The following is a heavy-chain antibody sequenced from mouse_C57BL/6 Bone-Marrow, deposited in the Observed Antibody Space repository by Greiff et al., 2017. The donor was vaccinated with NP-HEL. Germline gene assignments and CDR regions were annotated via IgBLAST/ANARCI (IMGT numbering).Heavy chain of an antibody. D-gene: IGHD2-4*01. V-gene: IGHV1-7*01. CDR2: INPSSGYT. CDR1: GYTFTSYW. CDR3: ARFDDYDGGAAY. J-gene: IGHJ3*01. Sequence: QVQLQQSGAELAKPGASVKLSCKASGYTFTSYWMHWVKQRPGQGLEWIGYINPSSGYTKYNQKFKDKATLTADKSSGTAYMQLSSLTYEDSAVYYCARFDDYDGGAAYWGQGTLVTVSA.